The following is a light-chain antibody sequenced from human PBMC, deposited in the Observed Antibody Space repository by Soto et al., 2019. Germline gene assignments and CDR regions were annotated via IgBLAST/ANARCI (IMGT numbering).Light chain of an antibody. CDR1: SSDVGGYNY. CDR2: EVS. V-gene: IGLV2-8*01. CDR3: TSYAGSNNFFYF. Sequence: QSVLTQPPSASGSPGQSVTISCTGTSSDVGGYNYVSWYQQHPGKAPKLLIYEVSKRPSGVPDRFSGSKSGNTASLTVSGLPPEDEADYSSTSYAGSNNFFYFFGTGTKVTVL. J-gene: IGLJ1*01.